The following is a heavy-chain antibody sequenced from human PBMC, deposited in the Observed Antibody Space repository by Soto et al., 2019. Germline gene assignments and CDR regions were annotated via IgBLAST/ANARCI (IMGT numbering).Heavy chain of an antibody. D-gene: IGHD2-15*01. J-gene: IGHJ6*02. V-gene: IGHV1-69*13. Sequence: SVKVSCKASGSTFSNHLISWARQAPGQRLERMGGIIPIFGTANYAQKFQGRVTITADESTSTAYMELSSLRSEDTAVYYCARHSCCSTPNYYYGMDVWGQGTTVTVSS. CDR1: GSTFSNHL. CDR2: IIPIFGTA. CDR3: ARHSCCSTPNYYYGMDV.